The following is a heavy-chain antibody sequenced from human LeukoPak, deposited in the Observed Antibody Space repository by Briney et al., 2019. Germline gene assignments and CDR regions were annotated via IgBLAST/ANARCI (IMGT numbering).Heavy chain of an antibody. V-gene: IGHV5-10-1*01. CDR3: ARIEGSTFDY. CDR1: GYSITSYW. J-gene: IGHJ4*02. Sequence: GESLKISCKGSGYSITSYWITWVRQMAGKGLEWMGRIDPSDSYNNYSPSFQGHVTISADKSISTAYLQWSSLKASDTAMYYCARIEGSTFDYWGQGTLVTVSS. CDR2: IDPSDSYN.